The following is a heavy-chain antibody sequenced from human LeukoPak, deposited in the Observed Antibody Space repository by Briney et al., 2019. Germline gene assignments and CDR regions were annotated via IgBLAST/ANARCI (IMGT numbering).Heavy chain of an antibody. D-gene: IGHD3-3*01. J-gene: IGHJ4*02. CDR1: GYSISSGYY. CDR3: ASLLALNFYDIWSRYYDY. Sequence: SETLSLTCAVSGYSISSGYYWGWIRQRPGEGLEWIGSIYHSGSTYYNPSLKSRVTISVDTSNNQFSLKLSSVTAAVTAVYYCASLLALNFYDIWSRYYDYWGQGTLVTVSS. CDR2: IYHSGST. V-gene: IGHV4-38-2*01.